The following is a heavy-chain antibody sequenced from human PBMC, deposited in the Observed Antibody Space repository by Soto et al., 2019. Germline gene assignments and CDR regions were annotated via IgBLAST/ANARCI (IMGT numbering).Heavy chain of an antibody. CDR2: VYYSGRT. CDR3: ASHSTVTVHWYFDL. J-gene: IGHJ2*01. CDR1: GGSISSYY. Sequence: QVQLQESGPGLVKPSETLSLTCTVSGGSISSYYWSWIRQPPGKGLEWIGYVYYSGRTNYNPSLKSRVTMSLDTSKNQSSLKLNSVTAADTALYYCASHSTVTVHWYFDLWGRGTLVTVSS. V-gene: IGHV4-59*08. D-gene: IGHD4-17*01.